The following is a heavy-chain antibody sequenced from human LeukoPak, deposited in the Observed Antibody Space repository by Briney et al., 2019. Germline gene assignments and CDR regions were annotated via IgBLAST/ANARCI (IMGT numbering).Heavy chain of an antibody. CDR3: ASWVTVPDDPTGY. V-gene: IGHV3-21*01. D-gene: IGHD4-17*01. CDR1: GFTFSSYS. J-gene: IGHJ4*02. CDR2: ISSSSSYI. Sequence: PGGSLRLSCAASGFTFSSYSMNWVRQAPGKGLEWVSSISSSSSYIYYADSVKGRFTISRDNAKNSLYLQMNSLRAEDTAVYYCASWVTVPDDPTGYWGQGTLVTVSS.